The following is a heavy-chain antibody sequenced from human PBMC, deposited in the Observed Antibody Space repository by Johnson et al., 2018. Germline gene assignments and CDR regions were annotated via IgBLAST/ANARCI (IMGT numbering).Heavy chain of an antibody. CDR2: INPSGDET. CDR3: VGDGHHWNFDY. J-gene: IGHJ4*02. V-gene: IGHV1-46*01. CDR1: GYTFSTYY. Sequence: QVQLVESGAEVKKPGASVKISCEASGYTFSTYYMHWVRQAPGRGLEWVGRINPSGDETVCAQRFQGRLTMTRDTSTGTVYMELRGLFSEETAVYYCVGDGHHWNFDYWGQGIMVTVSS. D-gene: IGHD1-1*01.